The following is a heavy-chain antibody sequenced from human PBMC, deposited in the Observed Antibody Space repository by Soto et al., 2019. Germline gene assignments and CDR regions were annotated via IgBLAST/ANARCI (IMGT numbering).Heavy chain of an antibody. V-gene: IGHV3-23*01. CDR3: AKGLGRSTWYLFDN. CDR2: ISGSGGST. Sequence: GGSLRLSCAASGFTFSSYAMSWVRQSPGKGLEWVSAISGSGGSTYYADSVKGRFTISRDNSKTTLYLPMNSLRAEDAPVYYCAKGLGRSTWYLFDNWGQGTLVTVSS. J-gene: IGHJ4*02. D-gene: IGHD6-13*01. CDR1: GFTFSSYA.